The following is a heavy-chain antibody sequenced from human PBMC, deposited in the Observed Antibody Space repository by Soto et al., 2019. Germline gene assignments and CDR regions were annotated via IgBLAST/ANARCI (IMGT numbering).Heavy chain of an antibody. J-gene: IGHJ6*02. CDR2: IYPGNSDT. Sequence: PGEALKISCKCSGYSFTSYWICWVRQMPGKCLEWMGIIYPGNSDTRYSPSFQGQVTISADKSISTAYLQWSSLKASDTAMYYCARAPPRYSGYDHYYYYGMDVWGQGTTVTVPS. V-gene: IGHV5-51*01. CDR1: GYSFTSYW. CDR3: ARAPPRYSGYDHYYYYGMDV. D-gene: IGHD5-12*01.